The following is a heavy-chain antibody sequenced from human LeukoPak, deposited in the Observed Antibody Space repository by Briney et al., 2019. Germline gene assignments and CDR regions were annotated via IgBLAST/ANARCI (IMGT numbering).Heavy chain of an antibody. D-gene: IGHD5-12*01. V-gene: IGHV4-34*01. CDR2: INHSGST. J-gene: IGHJ4*02. Sequence: MSSETLSLTCAVYGGSFSGYYWSWIRQPPGKGLEWIGEINHSGSTNYNPSLKSRVTISVDTSKNQFSLKLSSVTAADTAVYYCARVGYGGYFDYWGQGTLVTVSS. CDR1: GGSFSGYY. CDR3: ARVGYGGYFDY.